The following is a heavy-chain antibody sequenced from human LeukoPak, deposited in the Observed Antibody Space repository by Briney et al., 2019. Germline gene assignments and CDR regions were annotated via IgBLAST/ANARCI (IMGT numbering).Heavy chain of an antibody. D-gene: IGHD3-22*01. CDR1: RGTFSSYG. J-gene: IGHJ4*02. CDR2: IIPIFGTA. V-gene: IGHV1-69*13. Sequence: ASVKVSCKASRGTFSSYGISWVRQAPGQGLEWMGGIIPIFGTANYAQKFQGRVTITADQSTSTAYMELSSLRSEDTAVYYCARERGMYYYDSSGDDYWGQGTLVTVSS. CDR3: ARERGMYYYDSSGDDY.